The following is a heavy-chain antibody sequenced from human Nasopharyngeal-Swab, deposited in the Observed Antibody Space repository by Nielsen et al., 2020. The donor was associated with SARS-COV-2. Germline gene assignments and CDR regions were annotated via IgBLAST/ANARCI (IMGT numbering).Heavy chain of an antibody. Sequence: SSVKVPCKAFGGTFISYAISWVRQAPRQELEGMGGSIPIFGTANYAQKFQGRVTITADESTSTAYMELSTLRSEDTAVYYCACRTPRFDSWGQGTLVTVSS. CDR1: GGTFISYA. J-gene: IGHJ4*02. CDR2: SIPIFGTA. V-gene: IGHV1-69*13. CDR3: ACRTPRFDS.